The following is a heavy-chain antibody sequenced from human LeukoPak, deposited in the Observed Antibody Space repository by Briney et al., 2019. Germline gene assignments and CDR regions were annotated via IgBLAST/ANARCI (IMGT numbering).Heavy chain of an antibody. Sequence: GGSLRLSCAASGFTFSSYAMPWVRKAPGKGLEYVSAISSNGGSTYYANSVKGRFTISRDNSKNTLYLQMGSLRAEDMAVYYCARQGTGESNFDYWGQGTLVTVSS. V-gene: IGHV3-64*01. D-gene: IGHD7-27*01. CDR1: GFTFSSYA. CDR3: ARQGTGESNFDY. J-gene: IGHJ4*02. CDR2: ISSNGGST.